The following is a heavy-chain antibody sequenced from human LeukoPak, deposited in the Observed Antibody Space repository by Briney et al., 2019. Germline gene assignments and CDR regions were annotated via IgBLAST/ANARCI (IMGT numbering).Heavy chain of an antibody. J-gene: IGHJ2*01. V-gene: IGHV3-74*01. CDR1: GFPFSNYW. Sequence: GGSLRLSCAASGFPFSNYWIHWVRQAPGKGLVWVSRIRGDGIVTNYADSVEGRFTVSRDNAKNTVHLQMNSLRDDDTAVYYCARASPADFNLWGRGTLVTVSS. CDR2: IRGDGIVT. CDR3: ARASPADFNL.